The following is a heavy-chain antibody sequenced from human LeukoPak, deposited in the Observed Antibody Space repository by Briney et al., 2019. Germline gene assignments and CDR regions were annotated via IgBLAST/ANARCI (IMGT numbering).Heavy chain of an antibody. D-gene: IGHD6-19*01. J-gene: IGHJ4*02. Sequence: GRSLRLSCAASGFTFDDYAMHWVRQAPGKGLEWVSGISWNSGSIGYADSVKGRFTISRDNAKNSLYLQMNSLRAEDTAVYYCAKEQWLGHFDYWGQGTLVTVSS. CDR1: GFTFDDYA. V-gene: IGHV3-9*01. CDR3: AKEQWLGHFDY. CDR2: ISWNSGSI.